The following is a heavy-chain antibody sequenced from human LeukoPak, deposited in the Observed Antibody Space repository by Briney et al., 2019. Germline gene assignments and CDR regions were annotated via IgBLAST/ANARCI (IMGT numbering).Heavy chain of an antibody. D-gene: IGHD6-19*01. J-gene: IGHJ4*02. CDR3: ARGLDSRIAVAGAEYYFDY. V-gene: IGHV1-2*02. CDR2: INPNSGGT. Sequence: ASVKVSCKASGYTFTSYAMHWVRQAPGQRLEWMGWINPNSGGTNYAQNFQGRVTMTRDTSISTAYMELSRLRSDDTAVYYCARGLDSRIAVAGAEYYFDYWGQGTLVTVFS. CDR1: GYTFTSYA.